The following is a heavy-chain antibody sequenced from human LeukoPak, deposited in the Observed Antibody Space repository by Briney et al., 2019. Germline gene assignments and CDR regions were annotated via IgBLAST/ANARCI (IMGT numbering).Heavy chain of an antibody. CDR1: GYTFTDYY. D-gene: IGHD3-3*01. Sequence: ASVKVSCKASGYTFTDYYIHWVQQAPGKGLEWVGRVDPEDGETLYAAKFQGRLTIAADTSTETAYMDLNLRSEDTAVYYCATSPGRLLETWGQGTLVTVSS. V-gene: IGHV1-69-2*01. CDR3: ATSPGRLLET. J-gene: IGHJ4*02. CDR2: VDPEDGET.